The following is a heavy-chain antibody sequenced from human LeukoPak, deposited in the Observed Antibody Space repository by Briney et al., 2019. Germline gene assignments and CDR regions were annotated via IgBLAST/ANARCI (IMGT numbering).Heavy chain of an antibody. CDR3: ARDGPSGSYHYYYYGMDV. J-gene: IGHJ6*02. CDR1: GYTFTSYA. Sequence: GASVKVSCKASGYTFTSYAMHWVRQAPGQRLEWMGWINAGNGNTKYSQKFQGRVTITRDTSASTAYMELSSLRSEDTAVYYCARDGPSGSYHYYYYGMDVWGQGTTVTVPS. CDR2: INAGNGNT. D-gene: IGHD1-26*01. V-gene: IGHV1-3*01.